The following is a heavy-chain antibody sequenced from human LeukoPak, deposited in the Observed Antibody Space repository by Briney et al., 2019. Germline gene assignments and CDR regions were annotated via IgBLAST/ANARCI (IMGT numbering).Heavy chain of an antibody. J-gene: IGHJ3*02. D-gene: IGHD3-10*01. CDR3: VAYGSGSYYIPESFDI. CDR1: GGSISSYY. CDR2: IYYSGST. V-gene: IGHV4-59*12. Sequence: PSETLSLTCTVSGGSISSYYWSWIRQPPGKGLEWIGYIYYSGSTNYNPSLKSRVTISVDTSKNQFSLKLSSVTAADTAVYYCVAYGSGSYYIPESFDIWGQGTMVTVSS.